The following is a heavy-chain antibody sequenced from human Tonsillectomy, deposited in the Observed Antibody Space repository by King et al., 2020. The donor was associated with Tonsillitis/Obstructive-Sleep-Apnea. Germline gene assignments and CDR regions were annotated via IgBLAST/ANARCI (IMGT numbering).Heavy chain of an antibody. D-gene: IGHD5-18*01. Sequence: VQLVESGAEVKKPGASVKVSCKASGYTFTSYYMHWVRQAPGQGLEWMGIFNPSGGSTSHAQKFQGRVTMTRDTSTSTVYMELSSLRSDDTAVYYCARDHSGMVTNNWFDPWGQGTLVTVAS. CDR2: FNPSGGST. CDR3: ARDHSGMVTNNWFDP. CDR1: GYTFTSYY. J-gene: IGHJ5*02. V-gene: IGHV1-46*01.